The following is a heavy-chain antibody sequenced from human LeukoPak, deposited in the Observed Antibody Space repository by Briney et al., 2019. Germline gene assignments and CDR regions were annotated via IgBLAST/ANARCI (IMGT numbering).Heavy chain of an antibody. J-gene: IGHJ4*02. D-gene: IGHD4-23*01. CDR1: GVTVSSNY. CDR2: IYSGGST. CDR3: ARDPATVVTPGLSY. Sequence: GGSLRLSCAASGVTVSSNYMSWVRQAPGKGLEWVSVIYSGGSTYYADSVKGRFTISRDNSKNTLYLQMNSLRAEDTAVYYCARDPATVVTPGLSYWGQGTLVTVSS. V-gene: IGHV3-66*01.